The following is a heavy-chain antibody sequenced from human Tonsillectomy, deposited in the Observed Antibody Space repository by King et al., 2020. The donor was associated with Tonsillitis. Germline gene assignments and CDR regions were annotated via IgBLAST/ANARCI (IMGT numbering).Heavy chain of an antibody. CDR2: IKDDGSEK. V-gene: IGHV3-7*01. CDR3: ARVGMGDAFDS. J-gene: IGHJ4*02. CDR1: GYIFSPYW. Sequence: VQLVESGGGLVQPGGSLRLSCAASGYIFSPYWMSWVRQAPGKGLEWVANIKDDGSEKYFLDSVKARFTISRDNAESSVYLQMNSLRAEDTAVYYCARVGMGDAFDSWGQGTLVIVSS. D-gene: IGHD2-8*01.